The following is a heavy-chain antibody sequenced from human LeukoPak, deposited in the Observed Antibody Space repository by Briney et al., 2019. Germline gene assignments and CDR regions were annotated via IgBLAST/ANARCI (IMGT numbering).Heavy chain of an antibody. Sequence: GGSLRLSCAASGFTFSSYGMHWVRQAPGKGLEWVAVIWYDGSNKYYTDSVKGRFTISRDNSKNTLYLQMNSLRAEDTAIYYCAKDYSGSGSHVRYFDYWGQGTLVTVSS. CDR2: IWYDGSNK. CDR3: AKDYSGSGSHVRYFDY. V-gene: IGHV3-30*02. CDR1: GFTFSSYG. J-gene: IGHJ4*02. D-gene: IGHD3-10*01.